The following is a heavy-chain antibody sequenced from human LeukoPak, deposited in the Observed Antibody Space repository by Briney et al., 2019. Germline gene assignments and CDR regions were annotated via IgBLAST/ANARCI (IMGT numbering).Heavy chain of an antibody. V-gene: IGHV1-2*02. CDR2: INPNSGGT. CDR3: ARVPSSWFFSAHYYYYMDV. D-gene: IGHD6-13*01. Sequence: GASVKVSCKASGYTFTGCYMHWVRQAPGQGLEWMGWINPNSGGTNYAQKFQGRVTMTRDTPISTAYMELSRLRSDDTAVYYCARVPSSWFFSAHYYYYMDVWGKGTTVTVSS. CDR1: GYTFTGCY. J-gene: IGHJ6*03.